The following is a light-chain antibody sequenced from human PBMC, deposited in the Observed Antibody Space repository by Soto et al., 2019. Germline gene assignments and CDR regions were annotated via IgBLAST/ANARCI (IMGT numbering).Light chain of an antibody. CDR1: GSDVGFSKF. J-gene: IGLJ3*02. Sequence: QSALTQPASVSGSPGQSITISCTGTGSDVGFSKFVSWHQQHPGKAPKLIIYEVSDRPSGVSNRFSGSKSGNTASLTISGLQAEDEADYYYSSYTSSTTWVFGGGTKLTVL. CDR3: SSYTSSTTWV. CDR2: EVS. V-gene: IGLV2-14*01.